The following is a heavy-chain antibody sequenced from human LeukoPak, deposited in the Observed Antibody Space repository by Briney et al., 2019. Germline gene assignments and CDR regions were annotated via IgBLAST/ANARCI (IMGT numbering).Heavy chain of an antibody. CDR3: ATLRLGELSFDP. J-gene: IGHJ5*02. D-gene: IGHD3-16*02. CDR1: GDTLIELS. V-gene: IGHV1-24*01. CDR2: FDPEDGET. Sequence: ASVKDSCKVSGDTLIELSMHWGRRALGKGLVWMGGFDPEDGETIYAQKFQGRVTMTEDTSTDTAYMELSSLRSEDTAVYYCATLRLGELSFDPWGQGTLVTVSS.